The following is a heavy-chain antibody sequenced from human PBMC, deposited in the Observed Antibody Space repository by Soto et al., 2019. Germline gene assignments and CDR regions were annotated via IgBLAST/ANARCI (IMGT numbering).Heavy chain of an antibody. Sequence: GGSLRRSCAASGFTFSGSAMHWVRQASGKGLEWVGRIRSKANSYATAYAASVKGRFTISRDDSKNTAYLQMNSLKTEDTAVYYCTRPGIAAAGPTWGQGTLVTVSS. V-gene: IGHV3-73*01. CDR3: TRPGIAAAGPT. CDR1: GFTFSGSA. J-gene: IGHJ5*02. D-gene: IGHD6-13*01. CDR2: IRSKANSYAT.